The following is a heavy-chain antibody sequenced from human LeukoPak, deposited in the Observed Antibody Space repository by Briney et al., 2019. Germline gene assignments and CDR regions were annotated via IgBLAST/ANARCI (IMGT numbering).Heavy chain of an antibody. V-gene: IGHV4-38-2*02. D-gene: IGHD3-10*01. CDR2: IYHSGST. CDR3: ARTLPSGSADY. CDR1: GYSISSGYY. Sequence: KPSETLSLTCTVSGYSISSGYYWGWIRQPPGKGLEWIGSIYHSGSTYYNPSLKSRVTISVDTSKNQFSLKLSSVTAADTAIYYCARTLPSGSADYWGQGTLVTVSS. J-gene: IGHJ4*02.